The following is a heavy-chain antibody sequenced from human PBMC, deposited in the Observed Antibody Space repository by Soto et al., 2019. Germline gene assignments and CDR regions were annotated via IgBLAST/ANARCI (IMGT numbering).Heavy chain of an antibody. CDR1: GGSISSGGSS. D-gene: IGHD3-22*01. CDR3: ARGAVVKFDS. J-gene: IGHJ4*02. Sequence: QLQLQESGSGLVKPSQTLSLTCAVSGGSISSGGSSWTWIRQPPGKGLEWIGYIYHSGSTYYNPSLKSRVTISVDRSKNQFSLTLTSVTAAATAVYYCARGAVVKFDSWGQGTLVTVSS. V-gene: IGHV4-30-2*01. CDR2: IYHSGST.